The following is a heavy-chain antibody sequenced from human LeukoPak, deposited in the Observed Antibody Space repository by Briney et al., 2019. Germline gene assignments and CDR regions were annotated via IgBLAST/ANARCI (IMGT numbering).Heavy chain of an antibody. Sequence: PSETLSLTCTVSDGSIDNHYWNWIRQPPGKGLEWIGYVYYSGSINYNPSLKSRVTISVDTSKTHFSLKLNSVTAADTAVYYCARRRKVAATGDAFDVWGQGTVVTVSS. V-gene: IGHV4-59*08. CDR3: ARRRKVAATGDAFDV. D-gene: IGHD5-12*01. CDR2: VYYSGSI. J-gene: IGHJ3*01. CDR1: DGSIDNHY.